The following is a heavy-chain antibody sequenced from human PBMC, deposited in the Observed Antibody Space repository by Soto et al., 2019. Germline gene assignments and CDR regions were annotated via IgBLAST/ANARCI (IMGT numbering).Heavy chain of an antibody. D-gene: IGHD1-1*01. CDR3: ARTSSGTRGGFDP. V-gene: IGHV1-8*01. CDR2: INPNNGNT. CDR1: GYTFTSYD. Sequence: QVQLVQSGAEVKEPGASVKVSCKTSGYTFTSYDINWVRQATGQGLECMGWINPNNGNTGYAQKFQGRVTMTRSTSISTAYMELSSLRSDDTAVYFCARTSSGTRGGFDPWGQGTLVTVSS. J-gene: IGHJ5*02.